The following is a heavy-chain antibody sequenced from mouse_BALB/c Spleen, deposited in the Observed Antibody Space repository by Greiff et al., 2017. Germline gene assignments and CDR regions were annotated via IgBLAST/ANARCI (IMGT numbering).Heavy chain of an antibody. V-gene: IGHV1-14*01. CDR3: ARGGPTYGYGAMDY. Sequence: EVQLQQSGPELVKPGASVKMSCKASGYTFTSYVMHWVKQKPGQGLEWIGYINPYNDGTKYNEKFKGKATLTSDKSSSTAYMELSSLTSEDSAVYYGARGGPTYGYGAMDYWGQGTSVTVSS. CDR1: GYTFTSYV. D-gene: IGHD1-2*01. J-gene: IGHJ4*01. CDR2: INPYNDGT.